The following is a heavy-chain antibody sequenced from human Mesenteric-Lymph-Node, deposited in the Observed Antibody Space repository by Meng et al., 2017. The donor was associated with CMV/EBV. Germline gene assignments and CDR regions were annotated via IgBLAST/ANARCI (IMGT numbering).Heavy chain of an antibody. V-gene: IGHV3-30*02. CDR1: GFTFSSHA. J-gene: IGHJ4*02. D-gene: IGHD3-22*01. CDR3: AADSPRGWY. CDR2: IRYDGSNK. Sequence: GESLKISCAASGFTFSSHAMHWVRQAPGKGLEWVAFIRYDGSNKYYADSVKGRFTISRDNSKNTLYLQMNSLRAEDTAVYYCAADSPRGWYWGQGTLVTVSS.